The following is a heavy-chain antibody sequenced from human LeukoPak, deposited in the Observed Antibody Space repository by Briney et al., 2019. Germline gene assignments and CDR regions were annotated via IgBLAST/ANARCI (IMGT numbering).Heavy chain of an antibody. CDR2: ISAYNGNT. J-gene: IGHJ5*02. CDR3: AREYSGYDPGPILYWFDP. Sequence: ASVRVSCKASGYTFTSYGISWLRQAPGPGLEWMGWISAYNGNTNYAQKLEGQVTMTTDTYTSTAYMELRSLRSDDTAVYYCAREYSGYDPGPILYWFDPWGQGTLVTVSS. CDR1: GYTFTSYG. D-gene: IGHD5-12*01. V-gene: IGHV1-18*01.